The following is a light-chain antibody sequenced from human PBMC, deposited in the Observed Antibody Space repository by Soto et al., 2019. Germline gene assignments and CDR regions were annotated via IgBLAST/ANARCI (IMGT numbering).Light chain of an antibody. CDR3: RSFAGRSEDV. J-gene: IGLJ1*01. Sequence: QSALTQPRSVSGSPGQSVTISCTGTSSDVGRYDYVSWYQQHPGKAPKLIIYDVSERPSGVPDRFSGSKFGNTASLTISGLQAEDEADYSCRSFAGRSEDVFGRGTKVTVL. CDR1: SSDVGRYDY. CDR2: DVS. V-gene: IGLV2-11*01.